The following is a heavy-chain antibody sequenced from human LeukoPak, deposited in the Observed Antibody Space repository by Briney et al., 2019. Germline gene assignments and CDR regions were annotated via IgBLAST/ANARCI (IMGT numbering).Heavy chain of an antibody. CDR2: IRSKGYGGTT. CDR1: GFTFGDHA. Sequence: GGSLRLSCSASGFTFGDHAMSWVRQAPGKGLEWVGFIRSKGYGGTTEYAASVEGRFSLSRDDSKSFVYLHMSSLKTEDTAVYYCTRVRSGNDFDYWGQGTLVTVSS. D-gene: IGHD3-10*01. J-gene: IGHJ4*02. CDR3: TRVRSGNDFDY. V-gene: IGHV3-49*04.